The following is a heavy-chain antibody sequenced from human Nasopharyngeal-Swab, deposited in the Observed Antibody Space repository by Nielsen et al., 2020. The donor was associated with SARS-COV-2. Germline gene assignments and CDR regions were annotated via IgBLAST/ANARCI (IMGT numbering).Heavy chain of an antibody. D-gene: IGHD3-22*01. V-gene: IGHV1-3*01. J-gene: IGHJ5*02. CDR2: INAGNGNT. CDR1: GYTFTSYA. Sequence: ASVKVSCKASGYTFTSYAMHWVRQAPGQRLEWMGWINAGNGNTKYSQKFQGRVTMTEDTSTDTAYMELSSLRSEDTAVYYCATPLASGYGWFDPWGQGTLVTVSS. CDR3: ATPLASGYGWFDP.